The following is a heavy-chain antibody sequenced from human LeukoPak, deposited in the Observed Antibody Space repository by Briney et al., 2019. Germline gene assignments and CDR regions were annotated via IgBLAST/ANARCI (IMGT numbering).Heavy chain of an antibody. CDR3: ARDLGSGFINSRFDY. CDR2: ISSSSSYI. V-gene: IGHV3-21*01. D-gene: IGHD2-2*03. CDR1: GLTFSNAW. Sequence: GGSLRLSCEASGLTFSNAWMSWVRQAPGKGLEWVSSISSSSSYIYYADSVKGRFTISRDNAKNSLYLQMNSLRAEDTAVYYCARDLGSGFINSRFDYWGQGTLVTVSS. J-gene: IGHJ4*02.